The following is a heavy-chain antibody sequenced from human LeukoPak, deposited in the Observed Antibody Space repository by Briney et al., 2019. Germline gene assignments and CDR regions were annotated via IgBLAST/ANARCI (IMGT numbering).Heavy chain of an antibody. CDR1: GYRFTSYW. CDR2: IYPGDSDS. CDR3: ARREGGYYDTSGYYRY. Sequence: GESLKISCKGSGYRFTSYWIGWVRQTPGKGLEWMGIIYPGDSDSRYSPSFQGQVTISADKSISTAYLQWSSLKASDTAIYYCARREGGYYDTSGYYRYWGQGTLVTVSS. D-gene: IGHD3-22*01. V-gene: IGHV5-51*01. J-gene: IGHJ4*02.